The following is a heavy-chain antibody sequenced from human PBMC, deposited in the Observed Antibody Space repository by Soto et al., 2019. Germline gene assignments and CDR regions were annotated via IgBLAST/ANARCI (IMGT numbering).Heavy chain of an antibody. J-gene: IGHJ5*02. Sequence: QVQLVQSGAEEKKPGASVKVSCKASGYTFTSHAMHWVRQAPGQRLEWMGWINAGNGNTKYSQMFQGRVTITTDTSASTAYMELSSLRSEDTAVYYCTSDRIPAAGTSWFDPWGQGTLVTVSS. CDR1: GYTFTSHA. CDR2: INAGNGNT. CDR3: TSDRIPAAGTSWFDP. D-gene: IGHD6-13*01. V-gene: IGHV1-3*05.